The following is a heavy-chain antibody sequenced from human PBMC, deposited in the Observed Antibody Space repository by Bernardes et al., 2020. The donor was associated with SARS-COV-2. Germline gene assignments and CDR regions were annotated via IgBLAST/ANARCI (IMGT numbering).Heavy chain of an antibody. D-gene: IGHD3-16*01. J-gene: IGHJ3*01. V-gene: IGHV3-23*01. Sequence: GGSLRLSCAASGFTSVNYVMNWVRQAPGKGLEWVSGISGSGSRTYYADSVKGRFSISRDDSKKTVFLQMNSLRVEDTAVYYCAFSDSNPTDYPDVFDFWGQGTQVTVSS. CDR1: GFTSVNYV. CDR2: ISGSGSRT. CDR3: AFSDSNPTDYPDVFDF.